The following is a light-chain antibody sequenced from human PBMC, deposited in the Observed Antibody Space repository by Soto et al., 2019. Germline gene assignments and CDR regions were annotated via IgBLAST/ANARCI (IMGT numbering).Light chain of an antibody. J-gene: IGKJ1*01. CDR1: QSVSSSY. Sequence: EIAWTQSPGSLSLSQGESATLSCRASQSVSSSYLAWYQQKPGQAPRLLIYGASIRATGIPDRFSGSGSGTDFTLTISRLEPEDFAVYYCQGYGNSRTFGQGTKVDIK. CDR3: QGYGNSRT. CDR2: GAS. V-gene: IGKV3-20*01.